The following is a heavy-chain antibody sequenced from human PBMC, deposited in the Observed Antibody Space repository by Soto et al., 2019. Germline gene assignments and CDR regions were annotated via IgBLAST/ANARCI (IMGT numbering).Heavy chain of an antibody. D-gene: IGHD3-16*01. J-gene: IGHJ4*02. CDR3: VTELCENPASPFDA. Sequence: QVQLVQSGADVKKPGSSVKVSCQASGVTFSSETLGWVRQAPGQGLEWVGGIIPLFGTASYAQKCQGRDTSTAGESTSSVYMELIRLSSDDMAVYFCVTELCENPASPFDARGQGTLV. V-gene: IGHV1-69*01. CDR2: IIPLFGTA. CDR1: GVTFSSET.